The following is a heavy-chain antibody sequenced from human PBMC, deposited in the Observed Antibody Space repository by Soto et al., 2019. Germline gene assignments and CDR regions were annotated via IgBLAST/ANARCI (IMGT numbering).Heavy chain of an antibody. CDR3: ARDEVYSDSSGYYDY. D-gene: IGHD3-22*01. J-gene: IGHJ4*02. V-gene: IGHV1-3*05. CDR1: GYTFTNYA. Sequence: QVQLVQSGAEEKKPGASVKVSCKASGYTFTNYAIHWVRQAPGQRLEWMGWINAGNGNTRYSQKFQGRVTITRDTSASTAYRELSSLRSEDTALYYCARDEVYSDSSGYYDYWGQGTLVTVSS. CDR2: INAGNGNT.